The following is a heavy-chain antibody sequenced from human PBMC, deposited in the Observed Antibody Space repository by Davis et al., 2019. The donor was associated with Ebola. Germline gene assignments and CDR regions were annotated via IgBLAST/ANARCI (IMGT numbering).Heavy chain of an antibody. CDR3: AKDKAAGSPNWFDP. V-gene: IGHV3-21*04. CDR1: GFTFSSYS. D-gene: IGHD6-13*01. J-gene: IGHJ5*02. CDR2: ISSSSSYI. Sequence: GESLKISCAASGFTFSSYSMNWVRQAPGKGLEWVSSISSSSSYIYYADSVQGRFTISRDNSKDTLYLQMNSLRAEDTAVYYCAKDKAAGSPNWFDPWGQGTLVTVSS.